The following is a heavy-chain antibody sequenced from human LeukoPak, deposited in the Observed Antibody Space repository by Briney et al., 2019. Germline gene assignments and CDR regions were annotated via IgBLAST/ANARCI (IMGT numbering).Heavy chain of an antibody. Sequence: SQTLSLTCAVSGGSISSGGYSWSWIRQPPGKGLEWIGYISYSGSTNYNPSLKSRVTISVDTPKNQFSLRLSSVTAADTAVYYCARLSTTLGYCTSTSCPRSFDYWGQGTLVTVSS. CDR2: ISYSGST. J-gene: IGHJ4*02. CDR3: ARLSTTLGYCTSTSCPRSFDY. V-gene: IGHV4-30-4*07. D-gene: IGHD2-2*01. CDR1: GGSISSGGYS.